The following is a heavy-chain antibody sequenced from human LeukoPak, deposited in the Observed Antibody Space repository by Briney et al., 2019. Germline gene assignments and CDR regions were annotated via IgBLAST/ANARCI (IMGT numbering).Heavy chain of an antibody. Sequence: WASVKVSCKASGYTFTSYGISWVRQAPGQGLEWMGWISAYNGDTNYAQKLLGRVTMTTDTSTSTAYMELRSLRSDDTAVYYCARDLGLPVAGSTPWGQGTLVTVSS. V-gene: IGHV1-18*04. CDR2: ISAYNGDT. J-gene: IGHJ5*02. D-gene: IGHD2-21*02. CDR1: GYTFTSYG. CDR3: ARDLGLPVAGSTP.